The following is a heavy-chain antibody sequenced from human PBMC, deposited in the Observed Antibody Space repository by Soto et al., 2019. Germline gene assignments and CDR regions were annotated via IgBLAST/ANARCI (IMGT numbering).Heavy chain of an antibody. V-gene: IGHV4-28*01. J-gene: IGHJ4*02. Sequence: SETLSLTCVVSGYSIRSSSYWGWVRRPPGKGLEWIAYIYYSGSTYYNPSLKSRVTMSVDTSKNQFSLKLSSVTAVDTALYDCARIPRLGDQWEYWGPGTPVTLS. CDR2: IYYSGST. CDR1: GYSIRSSSY. D-gene: IGHD3-16*01. CDR3: ARIPRLGDQWEY.